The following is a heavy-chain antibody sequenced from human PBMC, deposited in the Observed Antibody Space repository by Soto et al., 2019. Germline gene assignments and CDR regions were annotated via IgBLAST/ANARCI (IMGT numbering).Heavy chain of an antibody. D-gene: IGHD4-4*01. Sequence: QVQVVQSGAEVKKPGSSVRVSCKASGGTSSSYAITWMRQAPGQGLEWMGGIIPILDTTDYAQKFQGRVTFTADESTSTVYMELSSLTSEDTAVYYCASGGTTVNRRFDFWGQGNPGHRLL. J-gene: IGHJ4*02. V-gene: IGHV1-69*01. CDR1: GGTSSSYA. CDR3: ASGGTTVNRRFDF. CDR2: IIPILDTT.